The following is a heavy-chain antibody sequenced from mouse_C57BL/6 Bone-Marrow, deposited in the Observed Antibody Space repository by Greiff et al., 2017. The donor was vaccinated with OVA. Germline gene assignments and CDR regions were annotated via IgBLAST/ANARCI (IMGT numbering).Heavy chain of an antibody. J-gene: IGHJ3*01. CDR2: IRSGSSTI. CDR1: GFTFSDYG. CDR3: AKYGSSPY. D-gene: IGHD1-1*01. V-gene: IGHV5-17*01. Sequence: EVKLMESGGGLVKPGGSLKPSCAASGFTFSDYGMHWVRQAPEKGLEWVAYIRSGSSTIYYADTVKGRFTISRDNAKNTLFLQMTSLRSEDTAMYYCAKYGSSPYWGQGTLVTVSA.